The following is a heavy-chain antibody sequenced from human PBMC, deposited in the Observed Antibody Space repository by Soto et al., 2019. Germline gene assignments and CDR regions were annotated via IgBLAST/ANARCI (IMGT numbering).Heavy chain of an antibody. Sequence: GGSLRLSCAASGSTFSSYGMHWVRQAPGKGLEWVAVISYDGSNKYYADSVKGRFTISRDNSKNTLYLQMNSLRAEDTAVYYCAKDLVTMVRGVIYYYYYGMDVWGQGTTVTVSS. CDR3: AKDLVTMVRGVIYYYYYGMDV. J-gene: IGHJ6*02. V-gene: IGHV3-30*18. D-gene: IGHD3-10*01. CDR1: GSTFSSYG. CDR2: ISYDGSNK.